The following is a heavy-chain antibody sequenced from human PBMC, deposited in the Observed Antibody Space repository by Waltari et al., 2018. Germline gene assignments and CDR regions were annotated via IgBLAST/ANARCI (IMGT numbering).Heavy chain of an antibody. Sequence: VQLVQSGAEVTKPGESLTLSCKTSGHSFSTHYIAWVRQVPGKGLEWVGLIYPADSDSTISPSFQGQVVISVDKSTNTTFLQWRSLKASDSAMYYCASGYYIRPIDFWGQGTLVSVSS. CDR3: ASGYYIRPIDF. V-gene: IGHV5-51*01. D-gene: IGHD2-21*01. CDR2: IYPADSDS. CDR1: GHSFSTHY. J-gene: IGHJ4*02.